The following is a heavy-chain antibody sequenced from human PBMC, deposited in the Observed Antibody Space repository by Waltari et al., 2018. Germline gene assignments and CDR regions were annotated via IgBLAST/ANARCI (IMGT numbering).Heavy chain of an antibody. J-gene: IGHJ4*02. CDR3: AREAFGYDSSGYFCDY. CDR1: GSTFSHYG. Sequence: QVQLVESGGGVVQPGNSLRLSCAASGSTFSHYGMHWFRQAPGRGLEWVSMIWYDGSQKYYADYVKGRFTISRDNSRNALDLQMNSLRVEDTAVYYCAREAFGYDSSGYFCDYWGLGTLVTVSS. V-gene: IGHV3-33*01. D-gene: IGHD3-22*01. CDR2: IWYDGSQK.